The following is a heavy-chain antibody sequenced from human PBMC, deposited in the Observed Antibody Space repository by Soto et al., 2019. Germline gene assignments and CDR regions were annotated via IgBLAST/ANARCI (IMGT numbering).Heavy chain of an antibody. CDR3: ARGPGYIDGRRTFDF. J-gene: IGHJ4*02. CDR2: TYYNGDT. Sequence: SETLSLTCTVSDDSFRGADYYWSWIRQPLGKGPEWIGYTYYNGDTKYNPALKSRVTMSVDTSKNQFSLRLSSVTAADTAVYFCARGPGYIDGRRTFDFWGRGILVTVSS. V-gene: IGHV4-61*08. D-gene: IGHD6-25*01. CDR1: DDSFRGADYY.